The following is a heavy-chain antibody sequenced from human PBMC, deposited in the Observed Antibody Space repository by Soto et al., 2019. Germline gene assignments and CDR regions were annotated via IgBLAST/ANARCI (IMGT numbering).Heavy chain of an antibody. CDR3: ARGWEVQAETIAY. J-gene: IGHJ4*02. D-gene: IGHD2-2*01. V-gene: IGHV1-8*01. CDR2: MNPNSGNT. Sequence: QIHLVQSGAEVKKPGTSVKVSCQASGYTFTSYDITWVRQATGQALEWVGWMNPNSGNTGYAQKFQGRVTMTRNTSITTAYIELSSLTSEDTAVYYCARGWEVQAETIAYWGQGTLVTVSS. CDR1: GYTFTSYD.